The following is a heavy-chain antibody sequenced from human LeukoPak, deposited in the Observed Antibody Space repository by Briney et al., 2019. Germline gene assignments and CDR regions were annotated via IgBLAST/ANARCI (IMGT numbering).Heavy chain of an antibody. Sequence: PGGSLRLSCAASGFTFSGYSMSWVRQAPGKGPEWVSTIRGSGDATYYADSVKGRFTISRDNSKNTLYVQMNSLRAEDTAVYYCAKDSQRRGSLGFDYWGQGALVIVSS. CDR2: IRGSGDAT. D-gene: IGHD3-10*01. CDR1: GFTFSGYS. J-gene: IGHJ4*02. V-gene: IGHV3-23*01. CDR3: AKDSQRRGSLGFDY.